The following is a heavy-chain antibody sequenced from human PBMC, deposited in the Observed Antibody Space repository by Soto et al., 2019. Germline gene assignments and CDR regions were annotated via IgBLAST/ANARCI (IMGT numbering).Heavy chain of an antibody. V-gene: IGHV4-4*02. CDR1: GGSISSSYW. CDR2: IHHSGNT. D-gene: IGHD6-19*01. J-gene: IGHJ4*02. Sequence: QVQLQESGPGLVKPSGTLSLTCAVSGGSISSSYWWSWVLQPPGKGLEWIGEIHHSGNTNYNPSLKSRLTILLDKSKNQFSLKLSAVTAADTAVYYCARAQWLVRVIDYWGQGTLVTVSS. CDR3: ARAQWLVRVIDY.